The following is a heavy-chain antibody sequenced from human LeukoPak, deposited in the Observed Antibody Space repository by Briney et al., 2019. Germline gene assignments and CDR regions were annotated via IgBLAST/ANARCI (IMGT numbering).Heavy chain of an antibody. V-gene: IGHV4-39*07. J-gene: IGHJ4*02. Sequence: SETLSLTCTVSGGSISSSNYWGWIRPPPGKGLEWIGSIDYSGNTYRNPPLKSRVTISIDTSKNQFSLKLSSVTAADTAVYYCATTTIRLGYWGQGTLVTVSS. CDR2: IDYSGNT. D-gene: IGHD1-26*01. CDR1: GGSISSSNY. CDR3: ATTTIRLGY.